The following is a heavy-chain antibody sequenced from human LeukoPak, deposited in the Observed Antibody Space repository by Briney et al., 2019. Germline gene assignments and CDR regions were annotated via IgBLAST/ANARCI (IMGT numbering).Heavy chain of an antibody. D-gene: IGHD3-16*01. Sequence: GGSLRLSCAASGFTFSSYAMSWVRQATGKGLEWVAVIWYDGSNKYYADSVKGRFTISRDNSKNTLFLQMNSLRAEDTAVYYCARWGPEKRFDYWGQGALVTVSS. CDR3: ARWGPEKRFDY. V-gene: IGHV3-33*08. CDR2: IWYDGSNK. J-gene: IGHJ4*02. CDR1: GFTFSSYA.